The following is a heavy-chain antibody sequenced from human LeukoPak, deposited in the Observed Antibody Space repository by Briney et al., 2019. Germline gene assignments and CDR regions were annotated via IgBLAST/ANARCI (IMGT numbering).Heavy chain of an antibody. V-gene: IGHV1-46*01. Sequence: GASVKVSCKASGYTFASYYMHWVRQAPGQGLEWMGIINPSGGSTSYAQKFQGRVTMTRDMSTSTVYMELSSLRSEDTAVYYCARAVRTTVTTLDYWGQGTLVTVSS. J-gene: IGHJ4*02. CDR3: ARAVRTTVTTLDY. D-gene: IGHD4-17*01. CDR1: GYTFASYY. CDR2: INPSGGST.